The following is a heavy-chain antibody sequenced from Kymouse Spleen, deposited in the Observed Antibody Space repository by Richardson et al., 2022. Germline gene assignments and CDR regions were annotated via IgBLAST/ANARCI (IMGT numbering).Heavy chain of an antibody. D-gene: IGHD2-2*02. V-gene: IGHV3-30*18. CDR1: GFTFSSYG. Sequence: QVQLVESGGGVVQPGRSLRLSCAASGFTFSSYGMHWVRQAPGKGLEWVAVISYDGSNKYYADSVKGRFTISRDNSKNTLYLQMNSLRAEDTAVYYCAKDPENIVVVPAAPFDYWGQGTLVTVSS. CDR2: ISYDGSNK. J-gene: IGHJ4*02. CDR3: AKDPENIVVVPAAPFDY.